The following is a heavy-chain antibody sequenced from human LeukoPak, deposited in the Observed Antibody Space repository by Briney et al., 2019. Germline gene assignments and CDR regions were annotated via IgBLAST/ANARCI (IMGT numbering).Heavy chain of an antibody. Sequence: PGGSLRLSCAASGFTFSSYGMHWVRQAPGKGLEWVAVISYDGSNNYYADSMKGRFTISRDNSKNTLYLQMSGLRAEDTAVYYCAKARGSSGWSDMDVWGKGTTVTVSS. CDR1: GFTFSSYG. CDR3: AKARGSSGWSDMDV. J-gene: IGHJ6*03. V-gene: IGHV3-30*18. CDR2: ISYDGSNN. D-gene: IGHD6-19*01.